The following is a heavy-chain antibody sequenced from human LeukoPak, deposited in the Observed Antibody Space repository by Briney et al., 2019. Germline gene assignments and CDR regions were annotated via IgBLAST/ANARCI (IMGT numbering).Heavy chain of an antibody. CDR3: ARDKWIQLRSQRTHAFDI. D-gene: IGHD5-18*01. CDR1: GGSISSYY. Sequence: PSETLSLTCTVSGGSISSYYWSWIRQPPGKGLEWIGYIYYSGSTNYNPSLKSRVTFSVDTSKNQFSLKLSSVTAADTAVYYCARDKWIQLRSQRTHAFDIWGQGTMVTVSS. CDR2: IYYSGST. V-gene: IGHV4-59*12. J-gene: IGHJ3*02.